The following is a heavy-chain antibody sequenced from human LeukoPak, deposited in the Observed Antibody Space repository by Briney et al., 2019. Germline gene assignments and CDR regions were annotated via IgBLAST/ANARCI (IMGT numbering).Heavy chain of an antibody. Sequence: PGGSLRLSCAASGFTFSNYAMTWVRQAPGKGLDWVSIITNDSDDTKYADSVRGRFTISRDNAKNSLYLQMNSLRAEDTAVYYCARDRWFDPWGQGTLVTVSS. CDR1: GFTFSNYA. V-gene: IGHV3-21*01. J-gene: IGHJ5*02. CDR3: ARDRWFDP. CDR2: ITNDSDDT.